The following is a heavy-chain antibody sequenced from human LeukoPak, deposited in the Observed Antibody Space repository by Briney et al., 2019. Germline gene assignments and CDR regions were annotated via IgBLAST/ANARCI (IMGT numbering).Heavy chain of an antibody. D-gene: IGHD1-26*01. CDR3: ARDGPEGSGSYLNY. J-gene: IGHJ4*02. CDR1: GFTFSSYS. CDR2: ISSSSSTI. Sequence: GGSLRLSCAASGFTFSSYSMNWVRQAPGKGLEWVSYISSSSSTIYYADSVKGRFTISRDNAKNSLYLQMNSLRAEDTAVYYCARDGPEGSGSYLNYWGQGTLVTVSS. V-gene: IGHV3-48*04.